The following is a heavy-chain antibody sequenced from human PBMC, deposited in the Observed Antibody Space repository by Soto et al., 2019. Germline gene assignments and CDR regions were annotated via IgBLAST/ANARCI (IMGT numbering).Heavy chain of an antibody. V-gene: IGHV3-15*07. D-gene: IGHD6-19*01. Sequence: EVQLVESGGGLVKPGGSLRLSFAASGFTFINVWMNWVRQAPGKGLEWVGRIKSKTDGGTTDYAAPVKGRFTISRDDSKNTLYLQMNSLKTEDTAVYYCTPLALKYSSGWYEFSDWGQGTLVTVSS. CDR3: TPLALKYSSGWYEFSD. CDR2: IKSKTDGGTT. CDR1: GFTFINVW. J-gene: IGHJ4*02.